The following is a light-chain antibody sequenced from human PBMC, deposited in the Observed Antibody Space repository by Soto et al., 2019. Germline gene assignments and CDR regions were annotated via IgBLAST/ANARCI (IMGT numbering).Light chain of an antibody. J-gene: IGLJ2*01. Sequence: QSALTQPASVSASPGQSITISCTGTSSDVGTYNYVSRYQHHPGKATKLLIYDVRNRPPGVSERFSGSKFGNTASLTISGLQAEDEGDYYCSSYTTNSVLFGGGTKLTVL. V-gene: IGLV2-14*03. CDR1: SSDVGTYNY. CDR3: SSYTTNSVL. CDR2: DVR.